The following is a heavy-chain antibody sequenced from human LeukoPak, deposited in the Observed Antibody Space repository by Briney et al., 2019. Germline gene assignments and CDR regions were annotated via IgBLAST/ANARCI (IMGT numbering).Heavy chain of an antibody. CDR1: GFTFGNCA. Sequence: GGSLRLSCAASGFTFGNCAMHWVRQAPGKGLEWVSGINWNSGSIGYADSVKGRFTISRDNAKNSLYLQMNSLRAEDTALYYCARGYYGSGSYYTGVDYWGQGTLVTVSS. CDR2: INWNSGSI. D-gene: IGHD3-10*01. V-gene: IGHV3-9*01. CDR3: ARGYYGSGSYYTGVDY. J-gene: IGHJ4*02.